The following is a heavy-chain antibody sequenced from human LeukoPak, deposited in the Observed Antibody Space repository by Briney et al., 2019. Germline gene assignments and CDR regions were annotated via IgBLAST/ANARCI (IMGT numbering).Heavy chain of an antibody. V-gene: IGHV3-30*02. Sequence: GGSLRLSCAASGFTFSSYGMHWVRQAPSKGLEWVTFIRYDGSNKYYADSVKGRFTISRDNSKNTLYLQMNGLRPEDTAVYYCARAKPKNMVRGLIMRRESRYYFDYWGQGTLVTVSS. CDR2: IRYDGSNK. CDR3: ARAKPKNMVRGLIMRRESRYYFDY. D-gene: IGHD3-10*01. CDR1: GFTFSSYG. J-gene: IGHJ4*02.